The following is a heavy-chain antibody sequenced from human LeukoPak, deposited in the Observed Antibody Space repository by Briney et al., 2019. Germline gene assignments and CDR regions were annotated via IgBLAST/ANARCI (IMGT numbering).Heavy chain of an antibody. V-gene: IGHV4-4*07. J-gene: IGHJ3*02. D-gene: IGHD2-15*01. CDR1: GGSISYFY. CDR2: IYTSGNT. Sequence: SETLSLTCTVSGGSISYFYWSWIRQPAGKGLAWIGRIYTSGNTNYNPSLKSRVTISVDTSKSQFSLKLSSVTAADTAVYYCARVRYCSGGSCYCTPRDAFDIWGQGTMVTVSS. CDR3: ARVRYCSGGSCYCTPRDAFDI.